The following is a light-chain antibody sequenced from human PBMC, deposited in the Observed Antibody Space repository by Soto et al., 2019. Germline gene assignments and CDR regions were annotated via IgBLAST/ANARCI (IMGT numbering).Light chain of an antibody. V-gene: IGKV3-20*01. J-gene: IGKJ1*01. CDR3: QQYGSSPWT. Sequence: EIVLTQSPGTLSLSPGERATLSCRASQSVSSSYLAWYQQKPGQAPRLLIYGASSRATGIPDRFSGSGSGTDFTLTISXXXXEDFAVYYCQQYGSSPWTFGQGTKVE. CDR1: QSVSSSY. CDR2: GAS.